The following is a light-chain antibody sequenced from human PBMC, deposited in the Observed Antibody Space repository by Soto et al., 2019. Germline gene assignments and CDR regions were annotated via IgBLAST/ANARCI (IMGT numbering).Light chain of an antibody. CDR3: SSYTTSGTPV. CDR1: SSDVGGYNY. V-gene: IGLV2-14*01. J-gene: IGLJ3*02. Sequence: QSALTQPASVSGSPGQSITISCTGTSSDVGGYNYLSWYQQNPGKAPKVMIYEVSNRPSGVSNRFSGSKSDNTASLTISGLQAEDEADYSCSSYTTSGTPVFGGGTKLTVL. CDR2: EVS.